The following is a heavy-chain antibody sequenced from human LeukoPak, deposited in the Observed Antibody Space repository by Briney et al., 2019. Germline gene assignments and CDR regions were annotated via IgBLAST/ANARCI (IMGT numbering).Heavy chain of an antibody. J-gene: IGHJ4*02. D-gene: IGHD1-1*01. Sequence: ASVKVSCKASGYTFTAYYMHWVRQAPGQGLEWMGWINPNSGGTNFAQKFQGRVTMTRDTSISTAYMELSRVRSDDTAVYYCASLDRDRQPRSLRCWGQGTLVTVSS. CDR1: GYTFTAYY. CDR3: ASLDRDRQPRSLRC. CDR2: INPNSGGT. V-gene: IGHV1-2*02.